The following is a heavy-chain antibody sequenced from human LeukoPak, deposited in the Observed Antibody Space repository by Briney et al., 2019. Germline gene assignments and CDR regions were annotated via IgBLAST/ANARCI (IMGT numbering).Heavy chain of an antibody. J-gene: IGHJ6*03. CDR3: ARDLGAFLTLYYMDA. D-gene: IGHD2/OR15-2a*01. V-gene: IGHV3-33*01. Sequence: PGRSLRLSCAASGFTFSSYGMHWVRQAPGKGLEWVAVIWYDGSNKYYADSVKGRFTISRDNSKNTLYLQMNSLRAEDTAVYYCARDLGAFLTLYYMDAWGKGTTVTVS. CDR2: IWYDGSNK. CDR1: GFTFSSYG.